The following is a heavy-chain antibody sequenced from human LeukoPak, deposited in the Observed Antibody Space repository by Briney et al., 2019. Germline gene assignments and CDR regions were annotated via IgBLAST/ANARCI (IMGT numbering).Heavy chain of an antibody. V-gene: IGHV4-59*01. J-gene: IGHJ4*02. D-gene: IGHD2-2*01. CDR1: GGSISSYY. CDR3: ARDGGQHLGVLNY. CDR2: IYYSGST. Sequence: ASETLSLTCTVSGGSISSYYWSWIRQPPGKGLEWIGYIYYSGSTNYNPSLKSRVTISVDTSKNQFSLKLSSVTAADTAVYYCARDGGQHLGVLNYWGQGTQVIVSS.